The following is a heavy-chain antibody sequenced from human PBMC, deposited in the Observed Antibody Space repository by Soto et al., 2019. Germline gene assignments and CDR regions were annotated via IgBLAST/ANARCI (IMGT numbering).Heavy chain of an antibody. D-gene: IGHD7-27*01. CDR2: IYYSGST. Sequence: SETLSLTCTVSGGSISSGGYYWSWIRQHPGKGLEWIGYIYYSGSTYYNPSLKSRVTISVDTSKNQFSLKLSSVTAADTAVYYCARVWGMTPDYWGQGTLVTVSS. J-gene: IGHJ4*02. CDR3: ARVWGMTPDY. V-gene: IGHV4-31*03. CDR1: GGSISSGGYY.